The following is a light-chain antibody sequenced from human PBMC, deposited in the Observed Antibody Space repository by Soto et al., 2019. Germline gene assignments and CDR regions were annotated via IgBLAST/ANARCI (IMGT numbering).Light chain of an antibody. V-gene: IGLV1-44*01. CDR2: GDN. J-gene: IGLJ2*01. Sequence: QSVLTQPPSASGTPGQRVTISCSGSGSSIGTNTVNWYRQLPGTAPKLLIYGDNQRPSGVPDRFSGSKSGTSAALAISGLQSEDVADYYCAAWDGSLNNVRFGGGTKLTVL. CDR1: GSSIGTNT. CDR3: AAWDGSLNNVR.